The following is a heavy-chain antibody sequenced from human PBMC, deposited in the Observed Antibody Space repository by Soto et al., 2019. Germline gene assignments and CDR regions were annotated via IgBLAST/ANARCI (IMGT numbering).Heavy chain of an antibody. V-gene: IGHV4-39*01. CDR2: IYYSGST. J-gene: IGHJ5*02. Sequence: SETLSLTCTVSGGSISSTNYYWGWIRQPPGKGLECIGGIYYSGSTYYNPSLKSRVTISVDTSKNQFSLTLSSVTAADTAMYFCARHSLALRKNNWFDPWGQGIMVTVSS. CDR1: GGSISSTNYY. CDR3: ARHSLALRKNNWFDP. D-gene: IGHD3-3*02.